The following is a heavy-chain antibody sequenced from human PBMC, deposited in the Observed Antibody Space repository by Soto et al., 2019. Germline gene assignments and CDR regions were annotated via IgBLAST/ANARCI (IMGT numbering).Heavy chain of an antibody. CDR2: IYYSGSA. D-gene: IGHD6-19*01. CDR1: GGSISDSNYY. J-gene: IGHJ5*01. CDR3: ARHSGRFGIAGAGIDS. V-gene: IGHV4-39*01. Sequence: QLQLQESGPGLVKPSETLSLTCTVSGGSISDSNYYWGWIRQPPGKGLKWIGSIYYSGSAYYDPSLKSSVTRSVAVSKIQFSLIRSSVAAADTAVYYCARHSGRFGIAGAGIDSWGQGTLVTVSS.